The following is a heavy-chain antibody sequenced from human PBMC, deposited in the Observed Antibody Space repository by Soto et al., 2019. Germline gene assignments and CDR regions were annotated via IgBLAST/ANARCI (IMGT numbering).Heavy chain of an antibody. CDR2: IYWDDAK. CDR1: GFSLSASGVG. V-gene: IGHV2-5*02. Sequence: QITLKESGPTLVKPTQTLTLTCTFSGFSLSASGVGVGWIRQPPGKALEWLAIIYWDDAKHYSPSLKSSLTITKATPKNPVVLTMTNMDPVDTATYYCAHKGGGDRILDYWGQGTLVTVSS. D-gene: IGHD3-16*01. J-gene: IGHJ4*02. CDR3: AHKGGGDRILDY.